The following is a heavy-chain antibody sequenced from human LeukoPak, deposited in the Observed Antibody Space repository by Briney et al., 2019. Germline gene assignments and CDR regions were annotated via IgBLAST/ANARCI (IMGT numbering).Heavy chain of an antibody. CDR3: ARVLAIFGLDTTDFYMDV. J-gene: IGHJ6*03. V-gene: IGHV4-34*11. CDR1: GGSFSGYY. CDR2: TSGSI. D-gene: IGHD3/OR15-3a*01. Sequence: PSEILSLTCAVYGGSFSGYYWSWIRQPPGKGLEWIGYTSGSISDNPSLKSRVAVSVDPSQNQVSLSLTSVTAADTAVYYCARVLAIFGLDTTDFYMDVWGKGTTVTVSS.